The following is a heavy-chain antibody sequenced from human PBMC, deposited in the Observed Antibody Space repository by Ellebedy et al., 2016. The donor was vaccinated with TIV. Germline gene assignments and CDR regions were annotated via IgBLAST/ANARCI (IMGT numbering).Heavy chain of an antibody. Sequence: GESLKISCAASGIPFSNYPMHWVRPTPGKVLEWVAVISYDGSNKYADSVKGRFTISRDNSKNTVFLQMNSLRAEDTAVYYCATDGGRWLDWDFQHWGQGSLVIVSA. V-gene: IGHV3-30-3*01. CDR1: GIPFSNYP. J-gene: IGHJ1*01. CDR3: ATDGGRWLDWDFQH. CDR2: ISYDGSNK. D-gene: IGHD3/OR15-3a*01.